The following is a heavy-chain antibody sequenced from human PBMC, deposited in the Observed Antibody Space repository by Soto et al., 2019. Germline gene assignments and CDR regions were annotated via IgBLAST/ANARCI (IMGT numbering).Heavy chain of an antibody. CDR1: GGSISSYY. V-gene: IGHV4-59*01. CDR2: IYYSGST. J-gene: IGHJ4*02. CDR3: AGNVDIVATSFPFDY. Sequence: SETLSLTCTVSGGSISSYYWSWIRQPPGKGLEWIGYIYYSGSTNYNPSLKSRVTISVDTSKNQFSLKLSSVTAADTAVYYCAGNVDIVATSFPFDYWGPGTLVTVS. D-gene: IGHD5-12*01.